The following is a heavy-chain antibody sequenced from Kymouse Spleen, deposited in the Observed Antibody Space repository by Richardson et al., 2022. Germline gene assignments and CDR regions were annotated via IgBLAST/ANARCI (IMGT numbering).Heavy chain of an antibody. J-gene: IGHJ4*02. CDR1: GGSFSGYY. Sequence: QVQLQQWGAGLLKPSETLSLTCAVYGGSFSGYYWSWIRQPPGKGLEWIGEINHSGSTNYNPSLKSRVTISVDTSKNQFSLKLSSVTAADTAVYYCARGRSIAVDYWGQGTLVTVSS. V-gene: IGHV4-34*01. CDR2: INHSGST. D-gene: IGHD6-6*01. CDR3: ARGRSIAVDY.